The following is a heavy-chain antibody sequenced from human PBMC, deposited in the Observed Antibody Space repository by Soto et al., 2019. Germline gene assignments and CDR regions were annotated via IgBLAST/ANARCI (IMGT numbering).Heavy chain of an antibody. J-gene: IGHJ3*02. V-gene: IGHV3-30*04. CDR1: GFTFSSYA. CDR2: ISYHGSNK. CDR3: ARGVRYSYNFFPIGFDI. D-gene: IGHD5-18*01. Sequence: SLRLSCAASGFTFSSYAMHWVRQAPGKGLEWVAVISYHGSNKYYADSVKGRFTISRDNSKNTLYLQMNSLRAEDTAVYYCARGVRYSYNFFPIGFDIWGQGTMVTVSS.